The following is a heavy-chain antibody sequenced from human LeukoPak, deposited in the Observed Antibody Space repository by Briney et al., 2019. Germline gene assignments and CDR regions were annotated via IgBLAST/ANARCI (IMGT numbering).Heavy chain of an antibody. CDR3: ARRWVWGSSKAFSY. CDR1: GXSISSSNW. D-gene: IGHD3-16*01. J-gene: IGHJ4*02. V-gene: IGHV4-4*02. Sequence: XETXSVTXXVSGXSISSSNWWSXVXXPPXXXXXXRGEIYHSGRTTYNPSLKSRVTISVDTSKHQFSLQLSSVTAADTAVYYCARRWVWGSSKAFSYWGQGTLVTVSS. CDR2: IYHSGRT.